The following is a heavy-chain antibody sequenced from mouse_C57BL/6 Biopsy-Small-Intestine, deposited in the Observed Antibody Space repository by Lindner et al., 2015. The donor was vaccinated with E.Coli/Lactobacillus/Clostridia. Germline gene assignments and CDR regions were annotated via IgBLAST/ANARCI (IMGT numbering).Heavy chain of an antibody. CDR1: GYTFTSYG. CDR3: AREAYWEGAMDY. V-gene: IGHV1-81*01. J-gene: IGHJ4*01. CDR2: IYPRSGNT. Sequence: VQLQESGAELARPGASVKLSCKASGYTFTSYGISWVKQRTGQGLEWIGEIYPRSGNTYYNEKFKGKATLTADKSSSTAYMELRSLTSEDSAVYFCAREAYWEGAMDYWGQGTSVTVSS. D-gene: IGHD4-1*01.